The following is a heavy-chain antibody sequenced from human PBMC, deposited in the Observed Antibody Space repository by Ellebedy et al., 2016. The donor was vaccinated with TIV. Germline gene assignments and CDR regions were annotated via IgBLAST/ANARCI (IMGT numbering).Heavy chain of an antibody. Sequence: GESLKISCAASGFTFSNAWMNWVRQAPGKGLEWVGRIKSKTDGGAADCAAPVKGRFTISRDDPKNTLYLQMNSLKTEDTAVYFCTTVYRYNYDSVWGQGTLVTVSS. CDR3: TTVYRYNYDSV. V-gene: IGHV3-15*01. CDR2: IKSKTDGGAA. CDR1: GFTFSNAW. D-gene: IGHD5-18*01. J-gene: IGHJ4*02.